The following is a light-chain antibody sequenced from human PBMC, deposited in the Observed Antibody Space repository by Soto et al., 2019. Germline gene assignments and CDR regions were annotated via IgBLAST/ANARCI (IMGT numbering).Light chain of an antibody. CDR1: QSIRED. Sequence: ALQMTQSPSSLSASVGDRVTITCLASQSIREDLCWYQLKPGKAPKLMIYTASNLQTGVPSRFSVSGSGTEFTLTLSGLQPEDVAHYYFLQEYNYPRTFGSGTTGHIK. CDR2: TAS. J-gene: IGKJ4*01. V-gene: IGKV1-6*01. CDR3: LQEYNYPRT.